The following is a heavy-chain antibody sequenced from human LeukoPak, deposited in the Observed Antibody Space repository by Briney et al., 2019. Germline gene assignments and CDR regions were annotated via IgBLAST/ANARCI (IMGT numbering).Heavy chain of an antibody. J-gene: IGHJ4*02. Sequence: SETLSLTCTVSGASISSGTYYWGWIRQPPGKGLEWIGYIYFSGSNNYTPSLKSRVTISIDTSKNQFSLKLSSVTAADTAVYYCARARRAVADYFDYWGQGTLVTVPS. D-gene: IGHD6-19*01. CDR3: ARARRAVADYFDY. CDR2: IYFSGSN. V-gene: IGHV4-61*01. CDR1: GASISSGTYY.